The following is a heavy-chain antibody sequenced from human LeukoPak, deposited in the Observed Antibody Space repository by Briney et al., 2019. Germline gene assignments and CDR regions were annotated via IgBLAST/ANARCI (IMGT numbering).Heavy chain of an antibody. J-gene: IGHJ5*02. CDR1: RYTFTNYD. CDR2: MSPSSGST. V-gene: IGHV1-8*01. CDR3: ARDYGGNSGWFDP. Sequence: ASVKVSCKASRYTFTNYDLNWVRQAPGQGLEWMEWMSPSSGSTGYALKFQGRVTMTRNSSISTAYMELSSLTSEDTAVYYCARDYGGNSGWFDPWGQGTPVVVSS. D-gene: IGHD4-23*01.